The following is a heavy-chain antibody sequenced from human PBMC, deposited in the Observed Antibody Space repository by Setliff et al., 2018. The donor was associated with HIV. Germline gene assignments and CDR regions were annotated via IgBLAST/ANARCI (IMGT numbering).Heavy chain of an antibody. CDR2: VSSSSSYI. Sequence: GGSLRLSCAASGFTFSHYSMTWVRQGPGKGLEWVSSVSSSSSYIYYTDSVKGRFTISRDNSKNTLYLQMNSLRAEDAAVYYCARGASSSWYYFDYWGQGALVTVSS. D-gene: IGHD6-13*01. CDR1: GFTFSHYS. J-gene: IGHJ4*02. CDR3: ARGASSSWYYFDY. V-gene: IGHV3-21*01.